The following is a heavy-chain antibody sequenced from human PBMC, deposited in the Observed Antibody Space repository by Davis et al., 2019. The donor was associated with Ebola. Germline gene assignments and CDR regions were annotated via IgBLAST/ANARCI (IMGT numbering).Heavy chain of an antibody. V-gene: IGHV1-2*06. CDR2: INANTGGT. Sequence: AASVKVSCKASGYTFTAYYMHWVRQAPGQGLEWMGRINANTGGTNYAQKFQGRVTMTRNTSISTAYMEVSSLRSEDTAVYYCARRLGVSKDTRHDHWGQGTLVTVSS. D-gene: IGHD2-15*01. CDR1: GYTFTAYY. CDR3: ARRLGVSKDTRHDH. J-gene: IGHJ4*02.